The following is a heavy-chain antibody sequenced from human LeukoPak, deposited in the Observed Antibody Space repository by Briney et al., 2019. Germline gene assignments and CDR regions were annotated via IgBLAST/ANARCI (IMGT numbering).Heavy chain of an antibody. CDR3: ARDQRGRGSGSYYYGMDV. V-gene: IGHV3-48*02. J-gene: IGHJ6*02. CDR1: GLTVSSYG. Sequence: PGESLRLSCGASGLTVSSYGMNWVRQAPGKGLEWVSYISSSSSTIYYADSVKGRFTISRDNAKNSLYLQMNSLRDEDTAVYYCARDQRGRGSGSYYYGMDVWGQGTTVTVSS. CDR2: ISSSSSTI. D-gene: IGHD3-10*01.